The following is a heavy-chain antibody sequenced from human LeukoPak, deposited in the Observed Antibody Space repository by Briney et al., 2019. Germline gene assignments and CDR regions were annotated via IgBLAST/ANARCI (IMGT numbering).Heavy chain of an antibody. J-gene: IGHJ6*04. Sequence: PGGSLRLSCAASGFTFSSYGMHWVGQAPGKGLEWVAFMRYDGSNRNYADSVKGRFTISRDNSKNTLYLQMNSLRAEDTAVYYCAELGITMIGGVWGKGTTVTISS. CDR3: AELGITMIGGV. CDR1: GFTFSSYG. V-gene: IGHV3-30*02. CDR2: MRYDGSNR. D-gene: IGHD3-10*02.